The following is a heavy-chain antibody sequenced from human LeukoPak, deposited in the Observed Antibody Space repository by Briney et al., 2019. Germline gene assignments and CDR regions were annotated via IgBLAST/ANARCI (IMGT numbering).Heavy chain of an antibody. CDR1: GGSISSSSYY. V-gene: IGHV4-39*07. D-gene: IGHD3-22*01. Sequence: PSETLSLTCTVSGGSISSSSYYWGWIRQPPGKGLEWIGSIYYSGSTYYNPSLKSRVTISVDTSKNQFSPKLSSVTAADTAVYYCAHSVVVPWYFDLWGRGTLVTVSS. CDR2: IYYSGST. CDR3: AHSVVVPWYFDL. J-gene: IGHJ2*01.